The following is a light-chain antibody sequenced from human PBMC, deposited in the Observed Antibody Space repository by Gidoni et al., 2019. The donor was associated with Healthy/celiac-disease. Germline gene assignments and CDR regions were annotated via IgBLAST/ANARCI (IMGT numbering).Light chain of an antibody. J-gene: IGKJ1*01. V-gene: IGKV2-28*01. CDR1: QSLLHSNGYNY. CDR3: MQALQTPPT. CDR2: LGS. Sequence: DIGRTQSPLSLPVTPGEPASISCRSSQSLLHSNGYNYLDWYLQKPGQSPQLLIYLGSNRASGVPDRFSGSGSGTDFTLKISRVEAEDVGVYYCMQALQTPPTFGQGTKVEIK.